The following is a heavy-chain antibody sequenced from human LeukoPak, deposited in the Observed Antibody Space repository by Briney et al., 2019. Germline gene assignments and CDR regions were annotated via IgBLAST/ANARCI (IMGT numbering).Heavy chain of an antibody. Sequence: SETLSLTCTVSGYSISSTYYWGWIRQPPGKGLEWIGSIYHSGNTYYNSSLKSRVTISVDTSKNQFSLGMSSVTATDTAVYYCARVIRFAELFNAFDIWGQGTMVTVSS. V-gene: IGHV4-38-2*02. J-gene: IGHJ3*02. CDR3: ARVIRFAELFNAFDI. CDR1: GYSISSTYY. CDR2: IYHSGNT. D-gene: IGHD3-10*01.